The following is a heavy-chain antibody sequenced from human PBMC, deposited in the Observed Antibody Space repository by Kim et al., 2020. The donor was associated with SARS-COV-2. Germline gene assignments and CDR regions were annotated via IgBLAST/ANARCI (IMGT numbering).Heavy chain of an antibody. Sequence: ASVKVSCKASGYTFTSYAMHWVRQAPGQRLEWMGWINAGNGNTKYSQKFQGRVTITRDTSASTAYMELSSLRSEDTAVYYCARDPLFSGSSSWGDAFDIWGQGTMVTVSS. D-gene: IGHD3-10*01. CDR2: INAGNGNT. CDR3: ARDPLFSGSSSWGDAFDI. CDR1: GYTFTSYA. V-gene: IGHV1-3*01. J-gene: IGHJ3*02.